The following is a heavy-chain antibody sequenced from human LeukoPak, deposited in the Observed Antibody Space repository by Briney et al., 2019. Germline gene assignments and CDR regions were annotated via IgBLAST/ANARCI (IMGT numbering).Heavy chain of an antibody. J-gene: IGHJ4*02. V-gene: IGHV4-34*01. D-gene: IGHD1-26*01. Sequence: PSETLSLTCAVYGGSFSGYYWSWIRQPPGKGLEWIGEINHSGSTNYNPSLKSRVTISVDTSKNQFFLKLSSVTAADTAVYYCARNSGSLVYWGQGTLVTVSS. CDR1: GGSFSGYY. CDR2: INHSGST. CDR3: ARNSGSLVY.